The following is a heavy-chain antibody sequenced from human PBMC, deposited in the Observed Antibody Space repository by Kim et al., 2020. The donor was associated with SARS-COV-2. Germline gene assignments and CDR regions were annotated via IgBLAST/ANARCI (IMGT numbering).Heavy chain of an antibody. CDR2: IIPILGIA. V-gene: IGHV1-69*04. CDR1: GGTFSSYA. Sequence: SVKVSCKASGGTFSSYAISWVRQAPGQGLEWMGRIIPILGIANYAQKFQGRVTITADKSTSTAYMELSSLRSEDTAVYYCARPGYYGSGGDVWGQVTTVTVSS. D-gene: IGHD3-10*01. CDR3: ARPGYYGSGGDV. J-gene: IGHJ6*02.